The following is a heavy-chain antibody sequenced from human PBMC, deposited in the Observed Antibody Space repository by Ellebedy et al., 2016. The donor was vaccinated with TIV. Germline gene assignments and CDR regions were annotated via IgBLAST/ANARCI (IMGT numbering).Heavy chain of an antibody. Sequence: AASVKVSCMASGYTFTGYYMHWVRQAPGQGLEWMGWINPNSGGTNYAQKFQGRVTMTRDTSISTAYMELSSLRSEDTAVYYCARDSGSGWYDTSYWGQGTLVTVSS. J-gene: IGHJ4*02. V-gene: IGHV1-2*02. CDR2: INPNSGGT. CDR3: ARDSGSGWYDTSY. D-gene: IGHD6-19*01. CDR1: GYTFTGYY.